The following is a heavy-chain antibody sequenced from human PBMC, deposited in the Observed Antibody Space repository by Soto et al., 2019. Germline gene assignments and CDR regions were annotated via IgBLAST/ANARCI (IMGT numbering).Heavy chain of an antibody. D-gene: IGHD3-16*02. CDR3: TAPRASYRLFDY. Sequence: EVQLVESGGGLVKPGGSLRLSCAVSGFNFSNAWVNWVRQAPGKGLEWVGRIKSNADGGTTDYAAPVKGRFTISRDDSKNTLYLQMHSLKIEDTAVYYCTAPRASYRLFDYWGRGTLVTVSS. CDR1: GFNFSNAW. CDR2: IKSNADGGTT. J-gene: IGHJ4*02. V-gene: IGHV3-15*07.